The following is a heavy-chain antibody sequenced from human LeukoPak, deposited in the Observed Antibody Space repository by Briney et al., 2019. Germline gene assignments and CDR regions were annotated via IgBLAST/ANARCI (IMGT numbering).Heavy chain of an antibody. CDR1: GYIFTKYV. V-gene: IGHV1-3*01. D-gene: IGHD2-21*01. CDR3: ARDDCGDTCYPGGY. CDR2: IKAGNGDT. J-gene: IGHJ1*01. Sequence: GASGKVSCKASGYIFTKYVVQWVRQAPGQRPEWMGWIKAGNGDTKYSQNFQDRLTITRDTSASTVYMELSSLTSEDTALYYCARDDCGDTCYPGGYWGQGPLVTVSS.